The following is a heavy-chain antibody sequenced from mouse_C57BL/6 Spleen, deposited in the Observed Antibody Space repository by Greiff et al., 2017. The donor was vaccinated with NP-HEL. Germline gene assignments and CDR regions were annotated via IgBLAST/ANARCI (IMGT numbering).Heavy chain of an antibody. V-gene: IGHV5-16*01. CDR3: ARDGGITTGDYFDY. Sequence: DVKLVESEGGLVQPGSSMKLSCIASGFTFSDYYMAWVRQVPEKGLEWVANINYDGSSTYYLDSLKSRFIISRDNAKNILYLQMSSLKSEDTATYYCARDGGITTGDYFDYWGQGTTLTVSS. CDR2: INYDGSST. D-gene: IGHD2-4*01. CDR1: GFTFSDYY. J-gene: IGHJ2*01.